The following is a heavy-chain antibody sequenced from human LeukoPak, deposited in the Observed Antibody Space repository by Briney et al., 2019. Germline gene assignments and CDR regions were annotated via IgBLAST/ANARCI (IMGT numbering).Heavy chain of an antibody. Sequence: ASVKVSCKAFGYTFTSNYMHWVRQAPGQGPEWMGVISPSGGSTTYAQKFQGRVTLTRDMSTSTDYLELSSLRSEDTAVYYCARDRGIAAAGTILFDPWGQGTLVTVSS. D-gene: IGHD6-13*01. CDR3: ARDRGIAAAGTILFDP. CDR1: GYTFTSNY. CDR2: ISPSGGST. V-gene: IGHV1-46*01. J-gene: IGHJ5*02.